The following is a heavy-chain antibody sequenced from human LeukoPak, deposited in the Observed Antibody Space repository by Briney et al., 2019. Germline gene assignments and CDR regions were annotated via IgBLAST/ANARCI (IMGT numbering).Heavy chain of an antibody. D-gene: IGHD6-25*01. CDR1: GFTFSSYA. CDR2: IKPDGSEK. Sequence: PGGSLRLSCAASGFTFSSYAMSWVRQAPGKGLEWVANIKPDGSEKYYVDSVKGRFTISRDNAKKSLYLQMNSLRAEDAAVYYCASGYHVFDIWGQGTMVTVSS. V-gene: IGHV3-7*01. J-gene: IGHJ3*02. CDR3: ASGYHVFDI.